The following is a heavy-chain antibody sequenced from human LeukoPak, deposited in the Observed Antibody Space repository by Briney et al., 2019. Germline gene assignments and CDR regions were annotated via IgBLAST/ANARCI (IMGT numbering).Heavy chain of an antibody. CDR2: INPNSGDT. V-gene: IGHV1-2*02. Sequence: ASVKVSCKASGGTFSSYAISWVRQAPGQGLEWMGWINPNSGDTNYAPKFQGRVTVTRDTSISTAFMELSSLRSDDTAMYYCARDREYSSSWGTDYWGQGTLVTVSS. J-gene: IGHJ4*02. D-gene: IGHD6-13*01. CDR1: GGTFSSYA. CDR3: ARDREYSSSWGTDY.